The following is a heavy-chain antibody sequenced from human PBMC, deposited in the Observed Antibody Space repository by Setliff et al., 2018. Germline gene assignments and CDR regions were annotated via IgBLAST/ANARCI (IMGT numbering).Heavy chain of an antibody. CDR3: ATVLRLGGILYYGRWFDP. CDR1: GYTLTELS. D-gene: IGHD2-8*01. J-gene: IGHJ5*02. CDR2: FDPEDGET. Sequence: ASVKVSCKVSGYTLTELSMHWVRQAPGKGLEWMGGFDPEDGETIYAQKFQGRVTMTEDTSTDTAYMELSSLRSEDTAVYYCATVLRLGGILYYGRWFDPWGQGTLVTVSS. V-gene: IGHV1-24*01.